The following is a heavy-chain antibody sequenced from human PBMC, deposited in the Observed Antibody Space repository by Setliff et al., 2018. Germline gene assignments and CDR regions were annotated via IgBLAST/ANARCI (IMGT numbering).Heavy chain of an antibody. CDR1: GFIFSDYH. V-gene: IGHV3-11*04. CDR3: ARDLGSPNYY. CDR2: ISGSSSTI. D-gene: IGHD2-15*01. J-gene: IGHJ4*02. Sequence: GSLRLSCVPSGFIFSDYHMSWIRQAPGKGLDWVAYISGSSSTIYYADSVKGRFTISRDNAKNSLYLQMNSLRAEDTAVYYCARDLGSPNYYWGQGTLVTVSS.